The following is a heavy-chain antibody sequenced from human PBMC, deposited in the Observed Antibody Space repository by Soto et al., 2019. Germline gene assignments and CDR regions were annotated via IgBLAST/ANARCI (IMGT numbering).Heavy chain of an antibody. D-gene: IGHD7-27*01. Sequence: EEQLLESGGGLVQRGGSLRPSCAASGFTFSVFAMSWVRQAPGKGLELVSTISGRGENTYYADSVKGRFTISRDNSKNTLNLQMNSLRGEDTAVYYCAKDRGTGDYGVNAVELWGQGTMVTVSS. J-gene: IGHJ3*01. CDR2: ISGRGENT. V-gene: IGHV3-23*01. CDR3: AKDRGTGDYGVNAVEL. CDR1: GFTFSVFA.